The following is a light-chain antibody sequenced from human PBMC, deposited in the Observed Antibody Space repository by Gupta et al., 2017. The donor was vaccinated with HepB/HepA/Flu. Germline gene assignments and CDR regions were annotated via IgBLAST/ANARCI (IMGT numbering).Light chain of an antibody. Sequence: QSALTQPASLSGSPGQSITISCTATAADVGSYHYVSWYQQYPGKAPKLIISDVNNRPSGISDRFSGSKSGNTASLTISALQAEDEAHYYCCSYATNTPYVFGSGTDV. CDR3: CSYATNTPYV. J-gene: IGLJ1*01. V-gene: IGLV2-14*03. CDR2: DVN. CDR1: AADVGSYHY.